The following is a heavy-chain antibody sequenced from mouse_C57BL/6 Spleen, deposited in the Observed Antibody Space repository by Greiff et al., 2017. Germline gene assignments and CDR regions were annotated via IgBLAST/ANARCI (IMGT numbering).Heavy chain of an antibody. D-gene: IGHD2-4*01. Sequence: EVKLVESGGGLVKPGGSLKLSCAASGFTFSSYAMSWVRQTPEKRLEWVATISDGGSYTYYPDNVKGRFTISRDNAKNNLYLQMSHLTSEDTAMYYCARYRTPYYDYGVGGYFDYWGQGTTLTGSS. CDR2: ISDGGSYT. J-gene: IGHJ2*01. V-gene: IGHV5-4*03. CDR1: GFTFSSYA. CDR3: ARYRTPYYDYGVGGYFDY.